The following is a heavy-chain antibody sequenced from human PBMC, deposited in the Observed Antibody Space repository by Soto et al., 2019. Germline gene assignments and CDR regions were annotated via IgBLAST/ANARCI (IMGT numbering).Heavy chain of an antibody. J-gene: IGHJ4*02. Sequence: ASVKVSCKASGYRFSSYGICWVRQAPGQGLQWMGWISTYSGNTNFAQDFRDRLTMTTDTSTNTAYMELRSLRSDDMAVYHCVRVNEGVYYDSSGYYDFWGQGTLVTSPQ. CDR2: ISTYSGNT. CDR3: VRVNEGVYYDSSGYYDF. V-gene: IGHV1-18*03. CDR1: GYRFSSYG. D-gene: IGHD3-22*01.